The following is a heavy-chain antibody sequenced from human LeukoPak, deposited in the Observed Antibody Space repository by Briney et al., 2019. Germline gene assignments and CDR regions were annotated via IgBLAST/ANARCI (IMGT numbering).Heavy chain of an antibody. CDR2: IKEDGSDK. V-gene: IGHV3-7*01. J-gene: IGHJ4*02. D-gene: IGHD1-1*01. CDR1: GFTFSRYW. CDR3: ARATTEALDY. Sequence: PGGSLRLSCGASGFTFSRYWMTWVRQAPGKGLEWVANIKEDGSDKKYVDSVKGRFTISRDNAKNSLYLEMNSLRPEDTAAYYCARATTEALDYWGQGTLITVSS.